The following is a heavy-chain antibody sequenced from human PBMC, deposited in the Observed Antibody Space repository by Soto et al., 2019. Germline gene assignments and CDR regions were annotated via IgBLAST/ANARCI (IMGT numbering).Heavy chain of an antibody. J-gene: IGHJ4*02. V-gene: IGHV3-30*18. Sequence: QVQLVESGGGVVQPGRSLRLSCAASGFTFSSHGMHWVRQAPGKGLEWVAVISNDGSNKYYADSVEGRFTISRDNSKNTVYLQMNILRAEDTAVYYCAKEWVYDSSGWSFDYWGQGTLVTVSS. CDR1: GFTFSSHG. CDR3: AKEWVYDSSGWSFDY. D-gene: IGHD3-22*01. CDR2: ISNDGSNK.